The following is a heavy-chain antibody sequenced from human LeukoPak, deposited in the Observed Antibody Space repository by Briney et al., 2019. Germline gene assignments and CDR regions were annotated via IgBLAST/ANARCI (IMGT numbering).Heavy chain of an antibody. CDR1: GFTFRGHW. CDR2: INPDGSIT. V-gene: IGHV3-74*01. CDR3: VRSLPGVNDY. D-gene: IGHD2-2*01. Sequence: GGSLRLSCAASGFTFRGHWMHWVRQAPGKGLVWVSRINPDGSITTYADSVKGRFTISRDNAKNTLYLQMNSLRAEETAVYYCVRSLPGVNDYWGQGTLITVSS. J-gene: IGHJ4*02.